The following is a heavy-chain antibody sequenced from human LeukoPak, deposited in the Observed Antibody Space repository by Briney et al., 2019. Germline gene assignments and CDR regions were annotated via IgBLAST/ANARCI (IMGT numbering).Heavy chain of an antibody. J-gene: IGHJ4*02. D-gene: IGHD6-13*01. CDR1: GFTFDDYA. Sequence: GGSLRLSCAASGFTFDDYAMHWVRQAPGKGLEWVSGISWNSGSIGYADSVKGRFTISRDNAKNSLYLQMNSLRAEDTASYYCAKDRGAFLAAAGRDFDYWGQGTLVTVSS. V-gene: IGHV3-9*01. CDR2: ISWNSGSI. CDR3: AKDRGAFLAAAGRDFDY.